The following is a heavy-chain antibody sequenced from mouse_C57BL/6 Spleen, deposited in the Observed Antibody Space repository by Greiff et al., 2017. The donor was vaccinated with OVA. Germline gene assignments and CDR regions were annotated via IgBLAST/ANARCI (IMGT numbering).Heavy chain of an antibody. CDR2: IDPSDSYT. V-gene: IGHV1-69*01. J-gene: IGHJ2*01. CDR3: ARRGIYYGNGYFDY. CDR1: GYTFTSYW. Sequence: VQLQQPGAELVMPGASVKLSCKASGYTFTSYWMHWVKQRPGQGLEWIGEIDPSDSYTNYNQKFKGKSTLPVDKSSSTAYMQLSSLTSEDSAVDYCARRGIYYGNGYFDYWGQGTTLTVSS. D-gene: IGHD2-1*01.